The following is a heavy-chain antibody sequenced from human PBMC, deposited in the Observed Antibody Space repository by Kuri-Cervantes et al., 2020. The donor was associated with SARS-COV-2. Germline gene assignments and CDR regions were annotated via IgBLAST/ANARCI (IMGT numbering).Heavy chain of an antibody. Sequence: GGSLRLSCAASGFTFSSYAMHWVRQAPGKGLEYVSAISSNGGSTYYANSVKGRFTISRDNSKNALYLQMNSLRAEDTAVYYCAKAMIVVVITRIIDYWGQGTLVTVSS. V-gene: IGHV3-64*01. CDR1: GFTFSSYA. D-gene: IGHD3-22*01. CDR3: AKAMIVVVITRIIDY. J-gene: IGHJ4*02. CDR2: ISSNGGST.